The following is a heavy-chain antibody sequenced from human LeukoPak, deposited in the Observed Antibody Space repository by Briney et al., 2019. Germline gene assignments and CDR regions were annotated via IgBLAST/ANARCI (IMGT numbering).Heavy chain of an antibody. CDR2: IYYSGTT. CDR1: GGSLSRSSYY. Sequence: SETLSLTCTVSGGSLSRSSYYWDWIRQPPGKGLEWIGSIYYSGTTYYNPSLKSRVTISVDTSKNQFSLRLSSLTAADTAVYYCATKRWLQPFDYWGQGTLVTVSS. V-gene: IGHV4-39*01. CDR3: ATKRWLQPFDY. J-gene: IGHJ4*02. D-gene: IGHD5-24*01.